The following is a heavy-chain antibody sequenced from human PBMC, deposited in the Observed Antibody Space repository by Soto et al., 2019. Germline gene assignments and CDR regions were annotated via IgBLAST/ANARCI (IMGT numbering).Heavy chain of an antibody. CDR3: ARAGSAHPRPFDY. V-gene: IGHV3-74*01. J-gene: IGHJ4*02. Sequence: VGSLRLSCAASGFSFVNYAMNWVRQAPGKGLEWVSRINSDGSSTSYADSVKGRFTISRDNAKNTLYLQMNSLRAEDTAVYYCARAGSAHPRPFDYWGQGTLVTVSS. CDR2: INSDGSST. CDR1: GFSFVNYA.